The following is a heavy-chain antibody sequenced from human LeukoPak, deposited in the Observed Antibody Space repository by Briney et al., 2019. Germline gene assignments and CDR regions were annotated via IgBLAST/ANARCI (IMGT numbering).Heavy chain of an antibody. Sequence: ASVKVSCKASGYTFTSYGISWVRQAPGQGLEWMGWISAYNGNTNYAQKLQGRVTMTTDTSTSTAYMELRSLRSDDTAVYYCARDAEAGTTGNWFDPWGQGTLVTVSS. CDR3: ARDAEAGTTGNWFDP. D-gene: IGHD1-1*01. V-gene: IGHV1-18*01. CDR2: ISAYNGNT. J-gene: IGHJ5*02. CDR1: GYTFTSYG.